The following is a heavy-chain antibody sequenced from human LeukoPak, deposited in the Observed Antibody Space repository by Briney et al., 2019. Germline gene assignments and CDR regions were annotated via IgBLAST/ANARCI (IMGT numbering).Heavy chain of an antibody. J-gene: IGHJ4*02. CDR3: AMSVEMAAIPSFDY. V-gene: IGHV1-3*04. CDR2: VNIDNTKS. D-gene: IGHD5-24*01. Sequence: GASVKVSCKTSGHIFTTHYIYWMRQAPGQRLEWLGRVNIDNTKSEYSQKFQGRVIITRDTSARTAYMEMSGLSSEDTAMYYCAMSVEMAAIPSFDYWGQGTLVTVSS. CDR1: GHIFTTHY.